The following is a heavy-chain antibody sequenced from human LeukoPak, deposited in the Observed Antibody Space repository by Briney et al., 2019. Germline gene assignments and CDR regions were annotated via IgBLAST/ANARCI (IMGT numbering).Heavy chain of an antibody. J-gene: IGHJ4*02. Sequence: ASAKVSCKASGYTFTSYGISWVRQAPGQGLEWMGWISAYNGNTNYAQKLQGRVTMTTDTSTSTAYMELRSLRSDDTAVYYCATATYSYGYAGFAFWGQGTLVTVSS. CDR3: ATATYSYGYAGFAF. CDR2: ISAYNGNT. CDR1: GYTFTSYG. V-gene: IGHV1-18*01. D-gene: IGHD5-18*01.